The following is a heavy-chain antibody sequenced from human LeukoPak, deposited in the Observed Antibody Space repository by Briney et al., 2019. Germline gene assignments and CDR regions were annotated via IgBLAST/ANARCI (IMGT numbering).Heavy chain of an antibody. D-gene: IGHD6-13*01. Sequence: GGSLRLSCAASGFTFSSSAMSWVRQATGKGLEWISAISSSGGNTYYTDSVKGRFTISRDNSKNTLYLQMNSLRVEDTAVYYCAKSSSSSGDWGQGTLVTVSS. J-gene: IGHJ4*02. CDR1: GFTFSSSA. CDR3: AKSSSSSGD. CDR2: ISSSGGNT. V-gene: IGHV3-23*01.